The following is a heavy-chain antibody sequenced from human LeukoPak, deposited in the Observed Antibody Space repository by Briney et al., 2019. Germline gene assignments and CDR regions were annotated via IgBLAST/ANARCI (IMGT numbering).Heavy chain of an antibody. D-gene: IGHD4-17*01. J-gene: IGHJ4*02. V-gene: IGHV3-20*04. CDR1: GFTFDDYG. Sequence: PGGSLRLSCGASGFTFDDYGMSWVRQAPGKGLEWVSGINWNDGSAGYADSVKGRFTISRDNAKNSLYLQMNSLRAEDTALYYCAIDSGYYGPGGYWGQGTLVTVSS. CDR3: AIDSGYYGPGGY. CDR2: INWNDGSA.